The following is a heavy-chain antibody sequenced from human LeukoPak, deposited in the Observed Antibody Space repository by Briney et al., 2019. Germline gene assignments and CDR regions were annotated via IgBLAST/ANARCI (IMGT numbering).Heavy chain of an antibody. Sequence: SETLSLTCTVSGGSISSYYWSWVRQPGGKGLEGVVRIYTSGSNNYNPSLKSRVTMSVDTSKNQFSLKLSSVTAADTAVYYCARDPDFLTGYGMDVWGQGTTVTVSS. J-gene: IGHJ6*02. CDR1: GGSISSYY. D-gene: IGHD7-27*01. CDR3: ARDPDFLTGYGMDV. CDR2: IYTSGSN. V-gene: IGHV4-4*07.